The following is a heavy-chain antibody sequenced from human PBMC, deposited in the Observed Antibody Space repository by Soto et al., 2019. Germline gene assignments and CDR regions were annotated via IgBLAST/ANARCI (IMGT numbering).Heavy chain of an antibody. D-gene: IGHD2-2*01. CDR2: INHSGST. CDR3: ATDSTSRYYGMDV. J-gene: IGHJ6*02. Sequence: PSETLSLTCVYGGSFSGDYLSWILQSPGKGLEWIGEINHSGSTNNYNPSLKSRVTISVDTSKKQISLKLTSVTAADTAVYYCATDSTSRYYGMDVWGQGTTVTVSS. CDR1: GGSFSGDY. V-gene: IGHV4-34*01.